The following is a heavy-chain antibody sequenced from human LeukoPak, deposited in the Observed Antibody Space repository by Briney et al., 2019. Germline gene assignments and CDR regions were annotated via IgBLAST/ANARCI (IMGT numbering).Heavy chain of an antibody. D-gene: IGHD1-1*01. CDR1: GYTFTSYD. V-gene: IGHV1-8*01. J-gene: IGHJ4*02. Sequence: ASVKVSCKASGYTFTSYDINWVRQATGQGLEWMGWMNPNSGNTGYAQKFQGRVTMTRNTSISTAYMELSSLRSEDTAVYYCARGRGTAWYNWKRDNLAYYFDYWGQGTLVTVSS. CDR3: ARGRGTAWYNWKRDNLAYYFDY. CDR2: MNPNSGNT.